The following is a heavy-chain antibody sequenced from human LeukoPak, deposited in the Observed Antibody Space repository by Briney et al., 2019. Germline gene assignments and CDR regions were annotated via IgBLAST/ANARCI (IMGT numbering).Heavy chain of an antibody. V-gene: IGHV3-23*01. CDR3: AKEGCGGDCYISIDY. CDR2: ISGSGGST. Sequence: GGSLRLSCAASGFTFSSYAMSWVRQAPGKGLEWVSAISGSGGSTYYADSVKGRSTISRDNSKNTLYLQMNSLRAEDTAVYYCAKEGCGGDCYISIDYWGQGTLVTVSS. CDR1: GFTFSSYA. D-gene: IGHD2-21*02. J-gene: IGHJ4*02.